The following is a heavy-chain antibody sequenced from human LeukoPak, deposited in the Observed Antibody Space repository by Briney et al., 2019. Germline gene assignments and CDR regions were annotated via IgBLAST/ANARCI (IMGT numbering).Heavy chain of an antibody. J-gene: IGHJ3*02. CDR1: GFTFSSYG. V-gene: IGHV3-33*01. CDR2: IWYDGSNK. CDR3: ARDGSYGSGSDAFDI. Sequence: GGSLLLSCAAPGFTFSSYGMHWVRPAPGKGLEWVAVIWYDGSNKYYADSVKGRFTISKDNSHNMLYLQMNSLRAEDTAVYYCARDGSYGSGSDAFDIWRQGTMVTVSS. D-gene: IGHD3-10*01.